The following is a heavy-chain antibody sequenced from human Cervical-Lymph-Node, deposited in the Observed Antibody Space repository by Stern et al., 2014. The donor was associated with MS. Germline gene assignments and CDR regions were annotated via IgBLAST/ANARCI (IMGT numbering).Heavy chain of an antibody. CDR1: GYSFTSYW. CDR2: IYPGDSET. J-gene: IGHJ3*02. CDR3: ARHDEYAFDI. V-gene: IGHV5-51*01. Sequence: EVQLVESGAEVKKPGESLKISCKGSGYSFTSYWIGWVRQMPGKGLEWMGIIYPGDSETRYSPYFQGQVTISAHKSISPAYLQWSSLKASDTAIYYCARHDEYAFDIWGQGTKVTVSS.